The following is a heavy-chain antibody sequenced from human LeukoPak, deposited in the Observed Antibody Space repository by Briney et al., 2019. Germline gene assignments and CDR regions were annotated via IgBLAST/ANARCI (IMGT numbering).Heavy chain of an antibody. V-gene: IGHV4-39*07. Sequence: SETLSLTCTVSGGSISSSSYYWGWIRQPPGKGLEWIGSIYYSGSTYYNPPLKSRVTISVDTSKNQFSLKLSSVTAADTAVYYCARVYYGSGRAGDYWGQGTLVTVSS. D-gene: IGHD3-10*01. CDR2: IYYSGST. CDR3: ARVYYGSGRAGDY. CDR1: GGSISSSSYY. J-gene: IGHJ4*02.